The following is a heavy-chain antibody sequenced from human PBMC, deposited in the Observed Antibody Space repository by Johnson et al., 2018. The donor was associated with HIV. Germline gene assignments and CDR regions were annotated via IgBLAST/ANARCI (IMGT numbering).Heavy chain of an antibody. V-gene: IGHV3-30*03. CDR1: GFTFSSYG. J-gene: IGHJ3*02. CDR3: ARGSEDAFDI. Sequence: QEQLVESGGGVVQPGRSLRLSCAASGFTFSSYGMHWVRQAPGKGLEWVAVISYDGSNKFYAESVKGRFSISRDNSKNTLYLQMNSLRAGDTAVYYCARGSEDAFDIWGQGTMVTVSS. CDR2: ISYDGSNK. D-gene: IGHD1-26*01.